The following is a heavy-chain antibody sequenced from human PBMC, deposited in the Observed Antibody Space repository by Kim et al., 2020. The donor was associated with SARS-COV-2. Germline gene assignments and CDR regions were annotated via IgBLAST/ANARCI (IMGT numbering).Heavy chain of an antibody. J-gene: IGHJ4*02. Sequence: GGSLRLSCAASGFTFSNAWMSWVRQAPGKGLEWVGRIKSKTDGGTTDYAAPVKGRFTISRDDSKNTLYLQMNSLKTEDTAVYYCTRGGAAGTRSRTDYWGQGTLVTVSS. CDR2: IKSKTDGGTT. V-gene: IGHV3-15*01. CDR3: TRGGAAGTRSRTDY. CDR1: GFTFSNAW. D-gene: IGHD6-13*01.